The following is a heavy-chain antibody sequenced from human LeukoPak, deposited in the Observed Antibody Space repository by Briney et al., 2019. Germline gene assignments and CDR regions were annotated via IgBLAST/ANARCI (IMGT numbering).Heavy chain of an antibody. CDR1: GGSISSYY. CDR2: IYTSGST. D-gene: IGHD3-3*01. J-gene: IGHJ5*02. Sequence: SETLSLTCTVSGGSISSYYWSWIRQPAGKGLEWIGRIYTSGSTNYNPSLKSRVTMLVDTSKNQFSLKLSSVTAADTAVYYCARAGPDFWSGYPLTSWGQGTLVTVSS. V-gene: IGHV4-4*07. CDR3: ARAGPDFWSGYPLTS.